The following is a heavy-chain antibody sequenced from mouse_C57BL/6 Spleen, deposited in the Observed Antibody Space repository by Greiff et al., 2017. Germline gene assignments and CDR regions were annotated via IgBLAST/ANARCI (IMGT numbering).Heavy chain of an antibody. J-gene: IGHJ1*03. D-gene: IGHD1-1*01. CDR3: ARVTTVVATGFDV. Sequence: EVKLVESEGGLVQPGSSMKLSCTASGFTFSDYYMAWVRQVPEKGLEWVANINYDGSSTYYLDSLKSRFIISRDNAKNILYLQMSSLKSEDTATYYCARVTTVVATGFDVWGTGTTVTVSS. CDR2: INYDGSST. CDR1: GFTFSDYY. V-gene: IGHV5-16*01.